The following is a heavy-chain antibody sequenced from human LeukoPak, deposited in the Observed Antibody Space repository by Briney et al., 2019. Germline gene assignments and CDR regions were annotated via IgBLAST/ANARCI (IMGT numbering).Heavy chain of an antibody. Sequence: GRSLSLACAASGFTFSSYGMHWVRQAPGKGLEWVAVIWYDGSNKYYVDSVKGRFTISRDNSKNTLYLQMNSLRAEDTAVYYCARAARSLLWHWCDPGGQGTLVTVSS. CDR1: GFTFSSYG. J-gene: IGHJ5*02. CDR3: ARAARSLLWHWCDP. CDR2: IWYDGSNK. D-gene: IGHD3-10*01. V-gene: IGHV3-33*01.